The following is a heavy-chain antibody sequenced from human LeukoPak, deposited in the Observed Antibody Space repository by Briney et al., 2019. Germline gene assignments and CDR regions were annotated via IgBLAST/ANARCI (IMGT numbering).Heavy chain of an antibody. J-gene: IGHJ4*02. CDR2: VSGSSGNI. Sequence: GGSLRLSCAASGFSFSRCGITWVRQAPGKGLEWVSGVSGSSGNIYYADSVRGRFTISSDRSKNTLYLQMNSLRVEDTAVYYCTRWDGCGDSWGQGTLVTVSS. D-gene: IGHD5-24*01. CDR1: GFSFSRCG. CDR3: TRWDGCGDS. V-gene: IGHV3-23*01.